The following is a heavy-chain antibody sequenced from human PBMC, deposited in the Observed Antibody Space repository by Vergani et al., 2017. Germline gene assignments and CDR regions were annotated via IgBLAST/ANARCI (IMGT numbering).Heavy chain of an antibody. D-gene: IGHD3-22*01. Sequence: QVQLQESGPGLVKPSETLSLTCAVSGYSISSGYYWGWIRQPPGKGLEWIGSIYHSGSTYYNPSLKSRVTISVDTSKNQFSLKLSSGTAADTAVYYCARHPLYYDSSDWGQGTLVTVSS. CDR3: ARHPLYYDSSD. CDR1: GYSISSGYY. J-gene: IGHJ4*02. V-gene: IGHV4-38-2*01. CDR2: IYHSGST.